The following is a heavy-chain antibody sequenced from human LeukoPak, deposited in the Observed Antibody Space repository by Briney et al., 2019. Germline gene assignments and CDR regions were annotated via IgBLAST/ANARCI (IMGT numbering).Heavy chain of an antibody. CDR1: GFTSSNYA. CDR2: IEYDGGNE. Sequence: GGSLRLSCATSGFTSSNYAMQWVRQAPGKGLESVAFIEYDGGNEDYADSVKGRFTISRDNSKSTLFLQMNNLRTEDTAVYYCTKDREICCGYDSFFESWGQGTLVTVSS. CDR3: TKDREICCGYDSFFES. J-gene: IGHJ4*02. V-gene: IGHV3-30*02. D-gene: IGHD5-12*01.